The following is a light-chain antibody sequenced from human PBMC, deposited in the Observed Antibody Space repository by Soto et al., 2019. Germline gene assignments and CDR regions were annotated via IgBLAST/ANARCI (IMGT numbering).Light chain of an antibody. CDR1: QDINYY. V-gene: IGKV1-9*01. CDR3: QQYNSYPLT. CDR2: AAS. J-gene: IGKJ4*01. Sequence: IQWTQSQSSLSTSVVDRFTITCLASQDINYYLAWYQPKPGTAPKLLIYAASTLQSGVPSRFSGSGSGTDFTLTISSLQPDDFATYYCQQYNSYPLTFGGGTKGDIK.